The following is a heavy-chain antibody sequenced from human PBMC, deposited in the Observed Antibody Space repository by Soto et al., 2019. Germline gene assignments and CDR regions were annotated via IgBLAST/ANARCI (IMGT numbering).Heavy chain of an antibody. CDR2: IWYDGSNK. J-gene: IGHJ4*02. CDR3: ARDLTGTYCLDY. CDR1: GFTFSSYG. V-gene: IGHV3-33*01. D-gene: IGHD3-9*01. Sequence: QVQLVESGGGVVQPGRSLRLSCAASGFTFSSYGMHWVRQAPGKGLEWVAVIWYDGSNKYYADSVKGRFTISRDNSKNTMYLQMNSLRAEDTAVYYCARDLTGTYCLDYWGQGTLVTVSS.